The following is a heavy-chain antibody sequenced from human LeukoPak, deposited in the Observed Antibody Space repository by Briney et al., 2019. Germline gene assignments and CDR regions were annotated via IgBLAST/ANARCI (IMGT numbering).Heavy chain of an antibody. CDR3: ARHYDFWSGYQYYGMDI. CDR1: GESTGPYY. J-gene: IGHJ6*02. D-gene: IGHD3-3*01. V-gene: IGHV4-59*08. CDR2: ISCSGNT. Sequence: PSETLSLTCVVSGESTGPYYWSWIRQAPGRTLEWIGYISCSGNTAYSPSLKSRVTISGDMSKIQFFLRMRSVTAADTAVYYCARHYDFWSGYQYYGMDIWGQGTTVTVSS.